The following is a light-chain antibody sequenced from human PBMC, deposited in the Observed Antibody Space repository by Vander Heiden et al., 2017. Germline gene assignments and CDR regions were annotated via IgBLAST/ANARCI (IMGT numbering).Light chain of an antibody. CDR3: QQSDSTPELT. CDR1: QSISSY. V-gene: IGKV1-39*01. Sequence: DIPMTQSPSSLSASVGDRVTITCRASQSISSYLNWYQQKPGKAPKLLIYAASSLQSGVPSRFSGSGSGTDFTLTISSLQPEDFATYYCQQSDSTPELTFGGGTKVEIK. CDR2: AAS. J-gene: IGKJ4*01.